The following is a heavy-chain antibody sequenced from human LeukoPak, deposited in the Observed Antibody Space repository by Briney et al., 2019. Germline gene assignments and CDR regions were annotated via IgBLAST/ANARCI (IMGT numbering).Heavy chain of an antibody. D-gene: IGHD4-23*01. Sequence: GGSLRLSCAASGFPFPTYAMKWVRQAPGKGLEWVSSIRVSDGAKFYADSVKGRFTISRDNSKNTLFLQMNSLRAEDTAVYYCARQRTTVVTGLDYWGQGTLVTVSS. CDR3: ARQRTTVVTGLDY. CDR2: IRVSDGAK. V-gene: IGHV3-23*01. J-gene: IGHJ4*02. CDR1: GFPFPTYA.